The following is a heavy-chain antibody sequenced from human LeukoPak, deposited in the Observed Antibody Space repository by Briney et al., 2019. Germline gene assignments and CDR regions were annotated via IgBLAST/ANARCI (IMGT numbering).Heavy chain of an antibody. CDR1: GFSFSQHS. Sequence: GGSLRLSXEASGFSFSQHSMGWVRLAPGKGLEWVSSITGGGTFTFYADSVKGRFTVPRDNANNLLFLQLHSLRADDTAIYYFVTGDNPDYTWENHRLDAFDIWGQGTMVTVSS. V-gene: IGHV3-21*01. D-gene: IGHD3-16*01. J-gene: IGHJ3*02. CDR2: ITGGGTFT. CDR3: VTGDNPDYTWENHRLDAFDI.